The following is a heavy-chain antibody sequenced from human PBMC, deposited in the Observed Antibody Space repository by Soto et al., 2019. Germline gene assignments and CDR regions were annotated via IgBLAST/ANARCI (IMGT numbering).Heavy chain of an antibody. D-gene: IGHD3-16*01. V-gene: IGHV4-59*01. J-gene: IGHJ5*02. CDR3: ARSRTTFGGENWFDP. CDR2: IYYSGST. Sequence: SETLSLTCTVSGGSISSYYWIWIRQPPGKGLEWIGYIYYSGSTNYNPSLKSRVTISVDTSKNQFSLKLSSVTAADTAVYYCARSRTTFGGENWFDPWGQGTLVTVSS. CDR1: GGSISSYY.